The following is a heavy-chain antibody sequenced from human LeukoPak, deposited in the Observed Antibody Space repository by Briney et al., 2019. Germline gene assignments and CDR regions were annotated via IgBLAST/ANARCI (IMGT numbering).Heavy chain of an antibody. CDR2: ISAYNGNT. Sequence: ASVKVSCKASGYTFTSYGISWVRQAPGQGVEWMGWISAYNGNTNYAQKLQGRVTMTTDTSTSTAYMELRSLRSDDTAVYYCARAPPYDFWSGYHHDAFDIWGQGTMVTVSS. J-gene: IGHJ3*02. CDR1: GYTFTSYG. CDR3: ARAPPYDFWSGYHHDAFDI. V-gene: IGHV1-18*01. D-gene: IGHD3-3*01.